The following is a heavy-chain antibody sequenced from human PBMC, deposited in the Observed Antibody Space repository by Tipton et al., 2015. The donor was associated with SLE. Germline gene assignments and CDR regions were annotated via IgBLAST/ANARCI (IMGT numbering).Heavy chain of an antibody. Sequence: TLSLTCAVSGGSIISSSWWSWVRQPQGKGLEWIGDIYHSESPNYNPSLKSRVTISIDKSKNQFSLKLTSVTAADTAVYFCARLHRVAVSGLDAFDLWGPGTTVTVSS. CDR2: IYHSESP. D-gene: IGHD6-19*01. J-gene: IGHJ3*01. CDR3: ARLHRVAVSGLDAFDL. V-gene: IGHV4-4*01. CDR1: GGSIISSSW.